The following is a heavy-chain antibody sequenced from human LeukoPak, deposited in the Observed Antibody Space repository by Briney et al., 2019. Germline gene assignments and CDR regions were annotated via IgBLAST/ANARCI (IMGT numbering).Heavy chain of an antibody. CDR3: AREAGDSATTRVDYYYSHYMDV. CDR1: GYTFVDYY. V-gene: IGHV1-2*02. Sequence: ASVKVSCKASGYTFVDYYMHWVRQARGQGLEWMGWINPNSGGTNYAQKFQGRVTMTRDTSISTAYMDLSRLKSDDTAVYFCAREAGDSATTRVDYYYSHYMDVWGTGTTVTVSS. D-gene: IGHD1-26*01. CDR2: INPNSGGT. J-gene: IGHJ6*03.